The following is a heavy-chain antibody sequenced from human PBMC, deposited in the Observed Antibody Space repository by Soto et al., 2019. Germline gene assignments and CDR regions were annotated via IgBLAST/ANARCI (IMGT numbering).Heavy chain of an antibody. J-gene: IGHJ4*02. Sequence: SETLSLTCTVSGGSISSSSYYWGWIRQPPGKGLEWIGSIYYSGSTYYNPSLKSRVTISVDTSKNQFSLKLSSVTAADTAVYYCARQDESAAGPYYFDYWGQGTLVT. CDR1: GGSISSSSYY. D-gene: IGHD6-13*01. CDR2: IYYSGST. CDR3: ARQDESAAGPYYFDY. V-gene: IGHV4-39*01.